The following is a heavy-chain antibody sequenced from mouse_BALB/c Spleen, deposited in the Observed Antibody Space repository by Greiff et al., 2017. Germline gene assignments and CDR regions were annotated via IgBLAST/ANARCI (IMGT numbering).Heavy chain of an antibody. D-gene: IGHD2-4*01. CDR3: ARPIYYDYDGDYYAMDY. CDR1: GYTFTSYV. J-gene: IGHJ4*01. V-gene: IGHV1-14*01. CDR2: INPYNDGT. Sequence: VQLQQSGPELVKPGASVKMSCKASGYTFTSYVMHWVKQKPGQGLEWTGYINPYNDGTKYNEKFKGKATLTSDKSSSTAYMELSSLTSEDSAVYYCARPIYYDYDGDYYAMDYWGQGTSVTVSS.